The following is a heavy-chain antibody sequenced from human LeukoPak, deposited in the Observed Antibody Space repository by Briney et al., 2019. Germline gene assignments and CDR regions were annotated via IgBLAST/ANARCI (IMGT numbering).Heavy chain of an antibody. CDR2: IYYSGST. Sequence: SETLSLTCTVSGGSISSGDYYWSWLRQPPGKGLEWIGYIYYSGSTYYNPSLKSRVTISVDTSKNQFSLKLSSVTAADTAVYYCARADKDIVLIDWGQGTLVTVSS. CDR1: GGSISSGDYY. D-gene: IGHD2-8*01. V-gene: IGHV4-30-4*01. CDR3: ARADKDIVLID. J-gene: IGHJ4*02.